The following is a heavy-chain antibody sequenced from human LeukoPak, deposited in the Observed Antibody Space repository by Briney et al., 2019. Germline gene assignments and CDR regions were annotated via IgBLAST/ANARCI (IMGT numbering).Heavy chain of an antibody. V-gene: IGHV4-38-2*02. CDR1: GYSISTGYY. J-gene: IGHJ4*02. CDR3: AKHYMGSSYNRGLDS. CDR2: FYHGGST. D-gene: IGHD3-10*01. Sequence: PSETLSLTCTVSGYSISTGYYWDWIRQPPGKGLEWIGTFYHGGSTYYNPSLKSRVTISVDTSKNQFSLNLTSVTAADTAIYYCAKHYMGSSYNRGLDSWGQGTLVTVSS.